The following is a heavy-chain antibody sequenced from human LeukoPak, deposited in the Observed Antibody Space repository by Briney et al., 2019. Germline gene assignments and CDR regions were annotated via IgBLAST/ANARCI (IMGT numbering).Heavy chain of an antibody. CDR1: GYTFTSYG. D-gene: IGHD6-13*01. CDR3: ARGPWVAAAGPGVVDV. J-gene: IGHJ6*04. V-gene: IGHV1-18*01. Sequence: GASVKVSFKASGYTFTSYGISWVRQAPGQGLEWMGWISAYNGNTNYAQKLQGRVTMTTDTSTSTAYMELRSLRSDDTAVYYCARGPWVAAAGPGVVDVWGKGTTVTVSS. CDR2: ISAYNGNT.